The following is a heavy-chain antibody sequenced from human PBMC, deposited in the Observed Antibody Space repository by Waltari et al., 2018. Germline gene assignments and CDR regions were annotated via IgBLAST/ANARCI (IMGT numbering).Heavy chain of an antibody. CDR3: AKGFDRASFDY. J-gene: IGHJ4*02. CDR2: ITYDGSNK. V-gene: IGHV3-30*02. D-gene: IGHD3-22*01. CDR1: GFTFSDYA. Sequence: QVQLAESGGGVVQPGGSLRLSCAASGFTFSDYAMHWVRQAPGKGLEWVTLITYDGSNKYYADSVKGRFTISRDDSKNTLHLQMNSLRPEDTAVYYCAKGFDRASFDYWGQGALVTVSS.